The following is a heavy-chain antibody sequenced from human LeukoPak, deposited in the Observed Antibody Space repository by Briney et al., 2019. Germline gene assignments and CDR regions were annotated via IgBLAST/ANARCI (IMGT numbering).Heavy chain of an antibody. V-gene: IGHV5-51*01. CDR2: IYPGDSDT. Sequence: GESLKISCKGSGYRFISYWIGWVRQMPGKGLEWMGIIYPGDSDTRYSPSFQGQVTISADKSISTAYLQWSSLKASDTAMYYCARSTFVGVIAMNWFDPWGQGTLVTVSS. CDR1: GYRFISYW. D-gene: IGHD3-16*02. J-gene: IGHJ5*02. CDR3: ARSTFVGVIAMNWFDP.